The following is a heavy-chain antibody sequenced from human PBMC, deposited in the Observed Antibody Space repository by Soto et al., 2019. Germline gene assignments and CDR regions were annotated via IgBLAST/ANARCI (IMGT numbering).Heavy chain of an antibody. CDR1: GFSLSNAGLG. V-gene: IGHV2-26*04. CDR2: IFSNDEK. Sequence: QVTVKESGPVLVKPTETLTLTCTVSGFSLSNAGLGVSWIRQPPGKALEWIAHIFSNDEKSYSTSLKSRLTISKDTSKSQVVLTMTNMDPVDTATYYCASTYSTSWYWFDPWGQGTLVTFSS. D-gene: IGHD6-13*01. CDR3: ASTYSTSWYWFDP. J-gene: IGHJ5*02.